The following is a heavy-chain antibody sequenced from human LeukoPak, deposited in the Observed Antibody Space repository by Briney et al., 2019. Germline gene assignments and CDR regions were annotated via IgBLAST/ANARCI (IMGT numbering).Heavy chain of an antibody. J-gene: IGHJ4*02. D-gene: IGHD3-22*01. CDR2: ISAYNGNT. V-gene: IGHV1-18*01. CDR1: GYTFTSYG. Sequence: ASVKVSCKASGYTFTSYGISWGRQAPGQGLEWMGWISAYNGNTNYAQKLQGRVTMTTDTSTNTAYMELRSLRSDDTAVYYCARGLYSYYDSSGVFGYWGQGTLVTVSS. CDR3: ARGLYSYYDSSGVFGY.